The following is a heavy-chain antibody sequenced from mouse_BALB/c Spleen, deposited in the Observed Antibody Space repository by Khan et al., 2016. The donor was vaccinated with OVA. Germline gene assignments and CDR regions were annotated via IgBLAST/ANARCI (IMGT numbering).Heavy chain of an antibody. CDR3: ARSVTITTVVATDFDY. Sequence: EVELVESGPGLVKPSQSLSLTCTVTGYSITSDYAWNCIRQFPGNKLEWMGSISYSGRTSYNPSLKSRISITRDTSKNQFFLQLNSVTTEDTATYYCARSVTITTVVATDFDYWGQGTTLTVSS. D-gene: IGHD1-1*01. CDR2: ISYSGRT. V-gene: IGHV3-2*02. CDR1: GYSITSDYA. J-gene: IGHJ2*01.